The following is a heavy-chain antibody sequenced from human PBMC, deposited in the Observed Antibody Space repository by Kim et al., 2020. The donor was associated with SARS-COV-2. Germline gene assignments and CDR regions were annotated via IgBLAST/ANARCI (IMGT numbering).Heavy chain of an antibody. V-gene: IGHV3-23*01. CDR2: ISGSGGST. D-gene: IGHD2-2*01. CDR3: AKVRVTSSQIWGEGESDFDY. J-gene: IGHJ4*02. CDR1: GFTFSSYA. Sequence: GGSLRLSCAASGFTFSSYAMSWVRQAPGKGLEWVSAISGSGGSTYYADSVKGRFTISRDNSKNTLYLQMNSLRAEDTAVYYCAKVRVTSSQIWGEGESDFDYWGQGTLVTVSS.